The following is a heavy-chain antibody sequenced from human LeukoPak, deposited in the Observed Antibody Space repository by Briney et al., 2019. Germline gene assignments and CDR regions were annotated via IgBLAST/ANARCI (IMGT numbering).Heavy chain of an antibody. J-gene: IGHJ6*02. Sequence: PSETLSLTCTISGGPISRSYWTWIRQVPGKGLAWIGCLFNSGSTLYNPSLKSRVTISEDTSMSQFSLKLSPVTAADTAVYYCARASSGAIYYYGIAVWGQGTTVTVSS. D-gene: IGHD3-10*01. CDR3: ARASSGAIYYYGIAV. CDR2: LFNSGST. CDR1: GGPISRSY. V-gene: IGHV4-59*01.